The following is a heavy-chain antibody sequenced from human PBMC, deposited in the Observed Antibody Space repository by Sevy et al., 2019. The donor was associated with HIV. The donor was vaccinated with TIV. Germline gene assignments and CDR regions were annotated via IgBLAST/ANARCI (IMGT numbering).Heavy chain of an antibody. D-gene: IGHD1-1*01. Sequence: ASVKVSCKASGGTFSSYAISWVRQAPGQGLEWMGGIIPIFGTANYAQKFQGTVTITADESTSTAYMELSSLRSEDTAVYYCARDNSPTTSYYYYYGMDVWGQGTTVTVSS. J-gene: IGHJ6*02. V-gene: IGHV1-69*13. CDR3: ARDNSPTTSYYYYYGMDV. CDR1: GGTFSSYA. CDR2: IIPIFGTA.